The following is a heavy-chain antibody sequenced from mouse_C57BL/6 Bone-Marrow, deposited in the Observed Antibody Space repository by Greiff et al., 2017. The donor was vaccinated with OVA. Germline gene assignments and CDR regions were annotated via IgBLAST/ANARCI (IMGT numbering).Heavy chain of an antibody. D-gene: IGHD2-5*01. J-gene: IGHJ3*01. V-gene: IGHV1-81*01. CDR1: GYTFTSYG. Sequence: QVQLKESGAELARPGASVKLSCKASGYTFTSYGISWVKQRTGQGLEWIGEIYPRSGNTYYNEKFKGKATLTADKSSSTAYMELRSLTSEDSAVYFCARGAYYSNFWFAYWGQGTLVTVSA. CDR2: IYPRSGNT. CDR3: ARGAYYSNFWFAY.